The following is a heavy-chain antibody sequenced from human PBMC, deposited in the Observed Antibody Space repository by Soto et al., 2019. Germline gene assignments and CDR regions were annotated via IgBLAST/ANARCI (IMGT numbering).Heavy chain of an antibody. Sequence: SGGSLRLSCAASGFTFSSYGMHWVRQAPGKGLEWVAVIWYDGSNKYYADSVKGRFTISRDNSKNTLYLQMNSLRAEDTAVYYCARALLQQLVYYYGMDVWGQGTTVTVSS. CDR1: GFTFSSYG. J-gene: IGHJ6*02. V-gene: IGHV3-33*01. CDR3: ARALLQQLVYYYGMDV. D-gene: IGHD6-6*01. CDR2: IWYDGSNK.